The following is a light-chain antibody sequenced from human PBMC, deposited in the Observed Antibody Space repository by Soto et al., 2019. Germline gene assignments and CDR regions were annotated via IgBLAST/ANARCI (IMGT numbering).Light chain of an antibody. CDR2: ATS. Sequence: EIVLTQSPGTLSLSPGERATLSCRASQSVSSGYLAWYQQKPGQAPKLLIYATSSRATGVPDRFRGSGSGTDFTLTISRLEPEDFAVYYCQHYDSSPMYTFGQGTKLEI. V-gene: IGKV3-20*01. CDR1: QSVSSGY. J-gene: IGKJ2*01. CDR3: QHYDSSPMYT.